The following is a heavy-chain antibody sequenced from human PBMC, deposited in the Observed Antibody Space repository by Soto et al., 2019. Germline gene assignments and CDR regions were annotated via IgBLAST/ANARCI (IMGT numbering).Heavy chain of an antibody. CDR2: IYTSGST. CDR1: GGSIRSYY. D-gene: IGHD1-26*01. J-gene: IGHJ6*02. CDR3: AREGASGFGMDV. Sequence: SETLSLTCNVSGGSIRSYYWSWVRQPAGKPLEWIGRIYTSGSTNYSPSLKSRVSMSVDTSKNQFSLEVTSVTAADTAVYYCAREGASGFGMDVWGQGTTVTVSS. V-gene: IGHV4-4*07.